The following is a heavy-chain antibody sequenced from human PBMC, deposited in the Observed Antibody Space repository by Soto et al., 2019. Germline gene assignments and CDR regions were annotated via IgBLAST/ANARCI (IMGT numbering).Heavy chain of an antibody. J-gene: IGHJ4*02. CDR3: AKDLARYCSGGSCYPFDY. CDR1: GFNFSSYA. D-gene: IGHD2-15*01. V-gene: IGHV3-23*01. CDR2: ISGSGGST. Sequence: EVQLLESGGGLVQPGGSLRRSCAASGFNFSSYAMSWVRQAPGKGLEWVSAISGSGGSTYYADSVKGRFTISRDNSKNTLYLQMNILSAEDTAVYYCAKDLARYCSGGSCYPFDYWGQGTLVTVSS.